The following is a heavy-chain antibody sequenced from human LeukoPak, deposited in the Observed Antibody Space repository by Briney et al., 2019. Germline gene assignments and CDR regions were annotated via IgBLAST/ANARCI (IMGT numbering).Heavy chain of an antibody. CDR1: GGSFSSGSYY. V-gene: IGHV4-61*01. CDR2: IYYSGST. J-gene: IGHJ4*02. CDR3: ARDGDY. Sequence: PSETLSLTCTVSGGSFSSGSYYWSWIRQPPGKGLEWIGYIYYSGSTNYNPSLKSRVTISADTSKTQFSLELSSVTAADTAVYYCARDGDYWGQGTLVTVSS.